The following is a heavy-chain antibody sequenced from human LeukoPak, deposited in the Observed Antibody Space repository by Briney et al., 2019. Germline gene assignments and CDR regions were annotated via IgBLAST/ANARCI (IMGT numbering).Heavy chain of an antibody. D-gene: IGHD6-6*01. CDR2: IGAYNGNT. V-gene: IGHV1-18*01. CDR1: GYTFTSYG. Sequence: GASVKVSCKASGYTFTSYGISWVRQAPGQGLEWMGWIGAYNGNTNYAQKLQGRVTMTTDTSTSTAYMELRSLRSDDTAVYYCSSSPLSSSSSDEDYWGQGTLVTVSS. J-gene: IGHJ4*02. CDR3: SSSPLSSSSSDEDY.